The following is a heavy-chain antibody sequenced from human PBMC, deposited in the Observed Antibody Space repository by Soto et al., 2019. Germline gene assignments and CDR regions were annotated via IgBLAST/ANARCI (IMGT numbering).Heavy chain of an antibody. D-gene: IGHD3-9*01. J-gene: IGHJ4*02. CDR1: GGTFSSYA. CDR2: IIPIFGTA. CDR3: SRGERRDMIFCGGGWFDY. Sequence: QVQLVQSGAEVKKPGSSVKVSCKASGGTFSSYAISWVRQAPGQGLEWMGGIIPIFGTANYAQKCQGRVRITTDECRSKAYMELNSLRSEALAVYNCSRGERRDMIFCGGGWFDYWGQGTLGTGSS. V-gene: IGHV1-69*01.